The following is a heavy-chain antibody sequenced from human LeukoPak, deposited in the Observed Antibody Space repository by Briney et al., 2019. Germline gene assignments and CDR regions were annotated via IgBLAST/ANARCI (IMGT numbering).Heavy chain of an antibody. CDR2: LRFAGSNK. Sequence: GGSLRLSCAASGFNLSNYGIHWVRQAPGKGLEWMTFLRFAGSNKYFADSMKGRFTISSDNSKNTVYLQMNSLRAEDTAIYFCARHSYDSNGSSDAFDIWGQGTMVTVSS. CDR1: GFNLSNYG. J-gene: IGHJ3*02. D-gene: IGHD3-22*01. V-gene: IGHV3-30*02. CDR3: ARHSYDSNGSSDAFDI.